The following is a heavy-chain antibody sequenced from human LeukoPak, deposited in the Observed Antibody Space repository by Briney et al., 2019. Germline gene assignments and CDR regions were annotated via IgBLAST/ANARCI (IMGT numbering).Heavy chain of an antibody. D-gene: IGHD6-13*01. CDR2: ISSSSSYI. J-gene: IGHJ4*02. CDR3: ARDSGMLVPSAVSDY. CDR1: GFTFSSYS. Sequence: GGSLRLSCAASGFTFSSYSMNWVRQAPGKGLEWVSSISSSSSYIYYADSVKGRFTISRDNAKNSLYLQMNSLRAEDTAVYYCARDSGMLVPSAVSDYWGQGTLVTVSS. V-gene: IGHV3-21*01.